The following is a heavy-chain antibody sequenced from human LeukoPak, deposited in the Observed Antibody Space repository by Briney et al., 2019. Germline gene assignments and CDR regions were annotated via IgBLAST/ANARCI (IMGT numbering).Heavy chain of an antibody. D-gene: IGHD3-16*01. V-gene: IGHV3-11*04. Sequence: GGSLRLSCAASGFIFSDYYMSWIRQAPGKGLEWVSYIGSSDTPIYYADSVKGRFTISRDNAKNSLYLQMNSLRVEDTAVYYCASQSYARFDPWGQGTLVTVSS. CDR1: GFIFSDYY. J-gene: IGHJ5*02. CDR3: ASQSYARFDP. CDR2: IGSSDTPI.